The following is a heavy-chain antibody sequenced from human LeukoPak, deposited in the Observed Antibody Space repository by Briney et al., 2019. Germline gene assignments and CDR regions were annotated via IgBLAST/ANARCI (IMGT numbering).Heavy chain of an antibody. J-gene: IGHJ4*02. D-gene: IGHD3-10*01. CDR3: ASSSGTDLDFDY. CDR1: GFTFSSYS. V-gene: IGHV3-21*01. CDR2: ISSSSSYI. Sequence: GGSLRLSCAASGFTFSSYSMNWVRQAPGKGLEWVSSISSSSSYIYYADSVKGRFTISRDNAKNSLYLQMNSLRAEDTAVYYCASSSGTDLDFDYWGQGTLVTVSS.